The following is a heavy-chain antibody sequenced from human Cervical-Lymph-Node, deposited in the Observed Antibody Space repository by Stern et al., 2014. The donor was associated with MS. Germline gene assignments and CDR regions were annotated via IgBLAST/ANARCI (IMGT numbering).Heavy chain of an antibody. CDR3: ARPATVTVGTMDV. V-gene: IGHV1-69*01. J-gene: IGHJ6*02. D-gene: IGHD4-17*01. CDR2: IIPIFGTA. Sequence: EQLVQSGAEVKKPVSSVKVSCKASGGTFRSYAINWVRQAPGQGLEWGGGIIPIFGTASYAQKFQGRVTITADDSTSTVYMELSSLRSEDTAVFYCARPATVTVGTMDVWGQGTTVTVSS. CDR1: GGTFRSYA.